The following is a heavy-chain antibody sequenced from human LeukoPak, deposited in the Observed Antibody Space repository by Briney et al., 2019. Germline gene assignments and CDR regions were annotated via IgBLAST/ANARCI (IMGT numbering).Heavy chain of an antibody. CDR2: ISIYSGNT. D-gene: IGHD7-27*01. J-gene: IGHJ4*02. Sequence: ASVKVSCKASGYTFTSHGLSWARQAPGQGLKWMGWISIYSGNTNYAQKFQDRISMTTDTSTNTAYMELRSLKSDDTAVYYCARDPGGTWGFDYWGQGALVTVSS. V-gene: IGHV1-18*01. CDR1: GYTFTSHG. CDR3: ARDPGGTWGFDY.